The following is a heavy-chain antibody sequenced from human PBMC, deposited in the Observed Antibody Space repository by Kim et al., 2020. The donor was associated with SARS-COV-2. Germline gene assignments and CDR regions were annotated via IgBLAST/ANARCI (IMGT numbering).Heavy chain of an antibody. Sequence: GGSLRLSCAASGFTVSSNYMSWVRQAPGKGLEWVSVIYSGGSTYYADSVKGRFTISRHNSKNTLYLQMNSLRAEDTAVYYCARGGAVLRYFDWLSTPPGEPFDIWGQGTMVTVSS. CDR2: IYSGGST. D-gene: IGHD3-9*01. CDR3: ARGGAVLRYFDWLSTPPGEPFDI. CDR1: GFTVSSNY. J-gene: IGHJ3*02. V-gene: IGHV3-53*04.